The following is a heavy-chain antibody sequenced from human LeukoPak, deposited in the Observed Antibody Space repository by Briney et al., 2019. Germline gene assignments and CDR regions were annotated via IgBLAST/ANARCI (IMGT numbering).Heavy chain of an antibody. V-gene: IGHV3-30*04. CDR2: MPFDGSYQ. Sequence: GGSLRLSCAASGFTFSSYAMHWVRQAPGKGLEWVAVMPFDGSYQYYADSVKGRFTISRDNSKNSLYLQMNSLRTEDTAVYYCARDLLLWFGEDFDYWGQGALVTVSS. CDR1: GFTFSSYA. D-gene: IGHD3-10*01. CDR3: ARDLLLWFGEDFDY. J-gene: IGHJ4*02.